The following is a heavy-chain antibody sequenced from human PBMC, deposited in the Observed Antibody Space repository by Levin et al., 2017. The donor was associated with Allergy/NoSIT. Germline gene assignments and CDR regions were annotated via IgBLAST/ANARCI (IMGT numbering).Heavy chain of an antibody. Sequence: GESLKISCQASGYTFTGYYMHWVRQAPGQGLEWMGWINPNSGGTNYAQKFQGRVTMTRDTSISTAYMELSRLRSDDTAVYYCAISGRTADPLDYWGQGTLVTVSS. D-gene: IGHD2-21*02. J-gene: IGHJ4*02. CDR3: AISGRTADPLDY. CDR2: INPNSGGT. V-gene: IGHV1-2*02. CDR1: GYTFTGYY.